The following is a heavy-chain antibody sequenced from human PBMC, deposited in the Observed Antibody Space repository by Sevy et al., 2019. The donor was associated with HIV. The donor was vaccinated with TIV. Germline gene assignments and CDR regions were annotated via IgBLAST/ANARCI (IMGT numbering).Heavy chain of an antibody. CDR3: AKDRDSSGWSDY. D-gene: IGHD6-19*01. CDR1: GFTFSSYA. Sequence: GGSLRLSCAASGFTFSSYAMSWVRQAPGKGLEWVAAISGSGGSTYYADSVKGRFTISRDNSKNPLYLQMNSLRAEDTAVYYCAKDRDSSGWSDYWGQGTLVTVSS. CDR2: ISGSGGST. V-gene: IGHV3-23*01. J-gene: IGHJ4*02.